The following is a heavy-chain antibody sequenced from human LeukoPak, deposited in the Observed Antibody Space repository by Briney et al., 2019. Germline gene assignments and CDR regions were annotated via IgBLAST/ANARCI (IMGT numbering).Heavy chain of an antibody. V-gene: IGHV1-2*02. D-gene: IGHD1-20*01. CDR3: APISGDNWTYYFVY. Sequence: GASVKVSCKASGYTFTGYYIHWVRQAPGQGLEWMGWVNPDSGGTNYAQKFQDRVTMTRDTSISTAYMELTRLRSDDTAVYYCAPISGDNWTYYFVYWGQGTLVTVSS. CDR2: VNPDSGGT. CDR1: GYTFTGYY. J-gene: IGHJ4*02.